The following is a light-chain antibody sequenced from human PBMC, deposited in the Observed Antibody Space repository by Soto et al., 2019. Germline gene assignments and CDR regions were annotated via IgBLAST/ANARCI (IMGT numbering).Light chain of an antibody. V-gene: IGKV3-20*01. CDR1: QSVSSTY. CDR3: QQYGSSPRT. Sequence: EIVLTQSPGTLSLSPGERATLSCRARQSVSSTYLAWYQQKPGQAPRLLIYGASSSATGIPDRFSGSGSGTDFTLTISRLESEEVAVYYCQQYGSSPRTCGQGCKVVIK. J-gene: IGKJ1*01. CDR2: GAS.